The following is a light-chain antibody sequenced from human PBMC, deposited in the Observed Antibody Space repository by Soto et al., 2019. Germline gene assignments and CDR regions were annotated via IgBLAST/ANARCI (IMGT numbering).Light chain of an antibody. CDR2: YDN. Sequence: QSVLTQPPSASGTPGQRVTISCSGXNXXIGSNTVNWYQQLPGTAPKLLIYYDNLRPSGVPDRISGSKSGTSASLAISGLQSDDEADYYCAAWDDSLNGRVFGTGTKLTVL. CDR1: NXXIGSNT. V-gene: IGLV1-44*01. CDR3: AAWDDSLNGRV. J-gene: IGLJ1*01.